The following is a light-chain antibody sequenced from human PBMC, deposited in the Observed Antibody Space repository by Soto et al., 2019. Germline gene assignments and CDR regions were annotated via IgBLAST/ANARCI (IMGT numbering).Light chain of an antibody. CDR1: SSDVGGYDY. J-gene: IGLJ2*01. Sequence: QSALTQPASVSGSPGQSITISCTGTSSDVGGYDYVSWYQQHPGKVLKVMIYGVSNRPSGVSNRFSGSKSGNTASLTISGLKAEDEADYYCSSDTSTITMVFGGGTKLTVL. V-gene: IGLV2-14*01. CDR2: GVS. CDR3: SSDTSTITMV.